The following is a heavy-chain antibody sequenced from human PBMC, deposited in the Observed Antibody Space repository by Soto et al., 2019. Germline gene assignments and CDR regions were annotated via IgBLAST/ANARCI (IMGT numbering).Heavy chain of an antibody. V-gene: IGHV4-39*01. CDR3: ARRPLCSSKSPYYQH. D-gene: IGHD6-13*01. CDR1: GGSISSSSHY. Sequence: PSETLSLTCTVSGGSISSSSHYWGWIRQPPGKGLEWIGSIYYSGSTYYNPSLKSRVTISVDTSKNQFSLKLSSVTAADTAVYYCARRPLCSSKSPYYQHWGQGNLVTVSS. J-gene: IGHJ1*01. CDR2: IYYSGST.